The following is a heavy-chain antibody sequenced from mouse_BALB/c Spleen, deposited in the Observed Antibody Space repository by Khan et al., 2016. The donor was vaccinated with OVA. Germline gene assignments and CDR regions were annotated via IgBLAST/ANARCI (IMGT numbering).Heavy chain of an antibody. J-gene: IGHJ3*01. CDR1: GFTFSSYS. Sequence: EVQLQESGGDLVKPGGSLKLSCAASGFTFSSYSMSWVRQTPDKRLEWVASISSGGDHTYYLDSVKGRFTISRDNAKNTLYLQMSDLKSEDTAMYYCADHLIGSFVYWGQGTLVTVSA. CDR3: ADHLIGSFVY. CDR2: ISSGGDHT. V-gene: IGHV5-6*01.